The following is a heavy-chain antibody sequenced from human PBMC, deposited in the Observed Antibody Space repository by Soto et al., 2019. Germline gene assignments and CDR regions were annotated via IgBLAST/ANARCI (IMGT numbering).Heavy chain of an antibody. D-gene: IGHD3-3*01. CDR3: ARGDVLRFLEWLFGGDDRHQPGWFDP. CDR2: INAGNGNT. J-gene: IGHJ5*02. V-gene: IGHV1-3*01. CDR1: GYTFTSYA. Sequence: QVQLVQSGAEVKKPGASVKVSCKASGYTFTSYAMHWVRQAPGQRLEWMGWINAGNGNTKYSQKFQGRVTITRDTSASTAYMELSSLRSEDTAVYYCARGDVLRFLEWLFGGDDRHQPGWFDPWGQGTLVTVSS.